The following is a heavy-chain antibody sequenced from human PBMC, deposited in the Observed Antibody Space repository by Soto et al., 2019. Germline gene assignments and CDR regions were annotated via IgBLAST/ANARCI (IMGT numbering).Heavy chain of an antibody. Sequence: ASVKVSCKASGYTFTSYDINWVRQATGQGLEWMGWMNPNSGNTGYAQKFQGRVTMTRNTSISTAYMELSSLRSEDTAVYYCARGQRGSITMVRGVLDPWGQGTLVTVSS. CDR3: ARGQRGSITMVRGVLDP. D-gene: IGHD3-10*01. V-gene: IGHV1-8*01. CDR1: GYTFTSYD. J-gene: IGHJ5*02. CDR2: MNPNSGNT.